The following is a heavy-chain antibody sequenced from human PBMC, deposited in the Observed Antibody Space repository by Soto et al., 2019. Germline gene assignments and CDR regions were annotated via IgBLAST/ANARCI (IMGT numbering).Heavy chain of an antibody. CDR1: GFTFSSYA. V-gene: IGHV3-23*01. J-gene: IGHJ4*02. CDR2: ISGSGGST. Sequence: PGGSLRLSCAASGFTFSSYAMSWVRQAPGKGLEWVSGISGSGGSTCYADSVKGRFTVSRDNSKNTLFLQMNSLRAEDTAVYYCATPGGDGYNSVYWGQGTLVTVSS. CDR3: ATPGGDGYNSVY. D-gene: IGHD5-12*01.